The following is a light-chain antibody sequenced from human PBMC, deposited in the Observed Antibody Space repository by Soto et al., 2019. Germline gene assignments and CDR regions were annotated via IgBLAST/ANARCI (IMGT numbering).Light chain of an antibody. V-gene: IGLV2-8*01. J-gene: IGLJ3*02. CDR3: SSFAGRNTLV. Sequence: QSALTQPPSASGSPGQSATISCTGTSRDVGGYNFVSWYQQHPRKVPKLIIYEVTKRPSGVPDRFSGSKSGNTASLTVYGLQTDDEADYYGSSFAGRNTLVFCGGTKLTVL. CDR1: SRDVGGYNF. CDR2: EVT.